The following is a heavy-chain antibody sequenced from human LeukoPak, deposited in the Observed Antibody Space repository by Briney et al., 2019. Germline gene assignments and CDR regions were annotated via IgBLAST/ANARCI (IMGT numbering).Heavy chain of an antibody. D-gene: IGHD3-16*01. CDR2: ISGSGGST. V-gene: IGHV3-23*01. Sequence: PGGSLRLSCAASGFAFSSYAMSWVRQAPGKGLQWVSAISGSGGSTHYADSVKGRFTISRDNSKNTVYLQMNSLRAEDTAMYFCAKVYYDYFDYWGQGTLVTVSS. CDR3: AKVYYDYFDY. CDR1: GFAFSSYA. J-gene: IGHJ4*02.